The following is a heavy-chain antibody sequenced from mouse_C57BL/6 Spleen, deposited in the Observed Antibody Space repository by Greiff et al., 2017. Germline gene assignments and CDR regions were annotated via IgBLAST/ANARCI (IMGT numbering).Heavy chain of an antibody. CDR3: ARNTMVTTGYFDY. CDR1: GYAFSSYW. CDR2: IYPGDGDT. D-gene: IGHD2-2*01. J-gene: IGHJ2*01. Sequence: QVQLQQSGAELVKPGASVKISCKASGYAFSSYWMNWVKQRPGKGLEWIGQIYPGDGDTNYNGKFKGKATLTADKSSSPAYMQLSSLTSEDSAVYFCARNTMVTTGYFDYWGQGTTLTVSS. V-gene: IGHV1-80*01.